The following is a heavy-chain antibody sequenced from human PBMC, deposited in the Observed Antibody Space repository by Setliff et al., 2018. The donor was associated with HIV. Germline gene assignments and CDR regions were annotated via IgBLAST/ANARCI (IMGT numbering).Heavy chain of an antibody. CDR1: GGSISTYF. D-gene: IGHD2-15*01. J-gene: IGHJ4*02. V-gene: IGHV4-59*12. Sequence: PSETLSLTCTVSGGSISTYFWSWVRQTPGKGLEWIGYIYYTGSTSYNPSFRSRVTISVDTSKNQFSLKLSSVTAADTAVYYCAREVAVLDYWGQGTLVTVSS. CDR3: AREVAVLDY. CDR2: IYYTGST.